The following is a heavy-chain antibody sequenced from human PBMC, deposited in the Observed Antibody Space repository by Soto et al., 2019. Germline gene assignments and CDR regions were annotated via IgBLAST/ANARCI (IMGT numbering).Heavy chain of an antibody. V-gene: IGHV1-2*02. D-gene: IGHD6-6*01. Sequence: GASVKVSCKASGYTFTGYYMHWVRQAPGQGLEWMGWINPNSGGTNYAQKFQGRVTMTRDTSISTAYMELSRLRSDDTAVYYCARSSIAADLEWFDPWGQGXLVTVYS. CDR1: GYTFTGYY. J-gene: IGHJ5*02. CDR3: ARSSIAADLEWFDP. CDR2: INPNSGGT.